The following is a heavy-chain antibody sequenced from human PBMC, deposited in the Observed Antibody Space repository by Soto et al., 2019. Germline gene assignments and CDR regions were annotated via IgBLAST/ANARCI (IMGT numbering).Heavy chain of an antibody. J-gene: IGHJ4*02. CDR2: IYTSGST. V-gene: IGHV4-4*07. CDR3: DRDLKFGKADY. D-gene: IGHD3-10*01. Sequence: SETLSLTCTVSGGSISSYYWSWVRQPSGKGLEWIGRIYTSGSTNYNPSLKSRVNMSVDTSKNQFSLKLSSVTAADTAVYYCDRDLKFGKADYWGQGSQLTVSS. CDR1: GGSISSYY.